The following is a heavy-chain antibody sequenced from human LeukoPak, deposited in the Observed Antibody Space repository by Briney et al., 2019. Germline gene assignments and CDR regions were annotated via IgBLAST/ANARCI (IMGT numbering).Heavy chain of an antibody. CDR2: ISSSSSYT. CDR1: GFTFSDYY. V-gene: IGHV3-11*06. Sequence: KPGGSLRLSCAASGFTFSDYYMSWIRQAPGKGLEWVSYISSSSSYTNYADSVKGRFTISRDNAKNSLYLQMNSLRAEDTAVYYCARSKKEWFGELSYFDYWGQGTLVTVSS. J-gene: IGHJ4*02. CDR3: ARSKKEWFGELSYFDY. D-gene: IGHD3-10*01.